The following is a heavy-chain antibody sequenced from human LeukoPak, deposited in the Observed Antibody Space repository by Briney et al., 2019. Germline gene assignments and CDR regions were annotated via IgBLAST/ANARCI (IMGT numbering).Heavy chain of an antibody. V-gene: IGHV3-21*04. CDR1: GFTFSTYS. CDR3: ARDRPYSGSHGGDY. CDR2: ISGSATYI. Sequence: PGGSLRLSCAASGFTFSTYSVNWVRQAPGKGLEWVSSISGSATYIYYADSVKGRFTISRDNAKNSLYLQMNSLRAEDTAVYYCARDRPYSGSHGGDYWGQGTLVTVSS. D-gene: IGHD1-26*01. J-gene: IGHJ4*02.